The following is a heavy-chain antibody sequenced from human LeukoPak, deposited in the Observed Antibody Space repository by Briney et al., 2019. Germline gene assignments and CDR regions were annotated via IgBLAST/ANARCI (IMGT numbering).Heavy chain of an antibody. CDR2: IKQDGSEK. CDR1: RFTFSSYW. Sequence: GGSLRLSCAASRFTFSSYWMSWVRQAPGKGLEWVANIKQDGSEKYYVDSVKGRFTISRDNAKNSLYLQMNSLRAEDTAVYYCARDPGYSSSWSFDYWGQGTLVTVSS. V-gene: IGHV3-7*01. CDR3: ARDPGYSSSWSFDY. D-gene: IGHD6-13*01. J-gene: IGHJ4*02.